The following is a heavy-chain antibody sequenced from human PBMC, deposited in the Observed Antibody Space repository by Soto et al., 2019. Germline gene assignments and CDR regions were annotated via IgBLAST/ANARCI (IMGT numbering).Heavy chain of an antibody. CDR2: ISGGGGST. Sequence: GGSLKLSCAASGFTFSTYAMNWVRQAPGKGLEWVSAISGGGGSTYYADSVKGRVTISRDNSKNTLYLQMNSLRAEDTAVYYCQKLSMGAITFTAYYYYGGDIWGQGTTVTVS. J-gene: IGHJ6*02. D-gene: IGHD1-26*01. CDR3: QKLSMGAITFTAYYYYGGDI. V-gene: IGHV3-23*01. CDR1: GFTFSTYA.